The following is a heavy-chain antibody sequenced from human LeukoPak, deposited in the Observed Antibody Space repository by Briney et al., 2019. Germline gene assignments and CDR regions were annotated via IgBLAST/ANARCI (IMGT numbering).Heavy chain of an antibody. CDR1: GGSISGYY. CDR3: AKAGNWGGYYYYLDV. V-gene: IGHV4-59*01. J-gene: IGHJ6*03. Sequence: SETLSLTCTVSGGSISGYYWSWIRQSPGKGLEWIGYIYYSGSTNYNPSLKSRVTISLDTSKNQFSLKLSSVTAADTAVYYCAKAGNWGGYYYYLDVWGKGATVTVSS. CDR2: IYYSGST. D-gene: IGHD7-27*01.